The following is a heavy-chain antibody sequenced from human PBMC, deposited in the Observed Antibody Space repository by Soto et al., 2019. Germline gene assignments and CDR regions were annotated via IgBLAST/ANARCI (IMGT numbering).Heavy chain of an antibody. V-gene: IGHV1-18*01. CDR3: ARSYYYGSGTPLGGFDY. J-gene: IGHJ4*02. CDR2: ISGYNGNT. Sequence: ASVKVSCKASGYTFTSYAISWVRQAPGQGLEWVGWISGYNGNTNYAQKFQGRVTMTTDTSTSTAYMELRSLRSDDTAVYYCARSYYYGSGTPLGGFDYWGQGTLVTVSS. CDR1: GYTFTSYA. D-gene: IGHD3-10*01.